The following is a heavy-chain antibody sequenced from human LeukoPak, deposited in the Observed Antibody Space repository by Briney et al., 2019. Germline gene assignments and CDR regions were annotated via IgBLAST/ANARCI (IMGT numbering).Heavy chain of an antibody. CDR1: GVSISSYY. J-gene: IGHJ4*02. D-gene: IGHD5-24*01. Sequence: SETLSLTCTVSGVSISSYYWSWIRQPAGKGLEWIGRIYTSGSTKYNPSLKSRVTMSVDMSKNQFSLKLSSVSAADTAVYYCARDEGATSFDYWGQGTLVTVSS. V-gene: IGHV4-4*07. CDR2: IYTSGST. CDR3: ARDEGATSFDY.